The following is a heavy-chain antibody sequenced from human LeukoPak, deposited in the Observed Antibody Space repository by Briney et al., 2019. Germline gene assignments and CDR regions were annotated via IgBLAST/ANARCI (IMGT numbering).Heavy chain of an antibody. CDR3: ARSQCSGSTSCYWFFYFDP. D-gene: IGHD3-10*02. Sequence: GASVKVSCKASGYTFNAHGITWVRQAPGQGLEWMGWISGTSGNTDYAEKFQGRVTLTTDTSTSTAYMELRSLTSDDTGVYYCARSQCSGSTSCYWFFYFDPWGQGTLVTISP. V-gene: IGHV1-18*04. CDR2: ISGTSGNT. CDR1: GYTFNAHG. J-gene: IGHJ4*02.